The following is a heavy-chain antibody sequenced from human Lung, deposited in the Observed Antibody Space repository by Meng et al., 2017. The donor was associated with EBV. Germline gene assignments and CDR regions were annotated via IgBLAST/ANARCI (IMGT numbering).Heavy chain of an antibody. V-gene: IGHV4-30-2*01. Sequence: RLYMPCSPLSLALPCSGGPISSISRSWIRQPPGKGLEWIGYIYHSGSTYYNPSLKSRVTISVDRSKNQFSLKLSSVTAADTAVYYCARGITMVRGVPGHWFDPWGQGTLVTVSS. D-gene: IGHD3-10*01. CDR2: IYHSGST. CDR3: ARGITMVRGVPGHWFDP. CDR1: GGPISSIS. J-gene: IGHJ5*02.